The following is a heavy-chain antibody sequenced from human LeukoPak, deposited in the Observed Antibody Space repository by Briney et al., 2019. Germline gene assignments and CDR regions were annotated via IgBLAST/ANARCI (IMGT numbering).Heavy chain of an antibody. J-gene: IGHJ4*02. CDR2: ISYDGSNK. D-gene: IGHD6-13*01. Sequence: PGGSLRLSCAASGFTFSSYAMHWVRQAPGKGLEWVAVISYDGSNKYYADSVKGRFTISRDNSKNTLYLQMNSLRAEDMALYYCAKSSSSSQKYYFDYWGQGTLVTVSS. CDR3: AKSSSSSQKYYFDY. CDR1: GFTFSSYA. V-gene: IGHV3-30*04.